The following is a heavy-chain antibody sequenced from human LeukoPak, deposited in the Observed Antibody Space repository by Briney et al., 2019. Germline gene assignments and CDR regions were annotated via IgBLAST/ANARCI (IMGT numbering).Heavy chain of an antibody. Sequence: SGGSLRLSCAASGFTFSSYSMNWVRQAPGKGLEWVSSISSSSSYIYYADSVKGRFTISRDNAKNSLYLQMNSLRAEDTAVYYCAKTTLPASSYYGMDVWGQGTTVTVSS. V-gene: IGHV3-21*01. D-gene: IGHD1-7*01. CDR1: GFTFSSYS. J-gene: IGHJ6*02. CDR3: AKTTLPASSYYGMDV. CDR2: ISSSSSYI.